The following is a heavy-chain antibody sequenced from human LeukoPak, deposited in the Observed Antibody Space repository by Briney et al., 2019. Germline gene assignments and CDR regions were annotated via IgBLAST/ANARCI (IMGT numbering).Heavy chain of an antibody. CDR1: GFTFTSSA. CDR3: AAVPHYMVRGVIRNDY. J-gene: IGHJ4*02. Sequence: SVKVSCTASGFTFTSSAVQWVRQARGQRLEWIGWIVVGSGNTNYAQKFQERVTITRDMSTSTAYMELSSLRSEDTAVYYCAAVPHYMVRGVIRNDYWGQGTLVTVSS. V-gene: IGHV1-58*01. D-gene: IGHD3-10*01. CDR2: IVVGSGNT.